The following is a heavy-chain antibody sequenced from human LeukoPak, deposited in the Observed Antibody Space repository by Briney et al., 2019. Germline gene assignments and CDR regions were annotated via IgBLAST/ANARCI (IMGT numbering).Heavy chain of an antibody. D-gene: IGHD3-16*01. Sequence: SETLSLTCAVSGGSISSSTYYWGWIRRPPGKGLEWIGSIYYSGSTYYNPSLKSRVTVSVDTSKNQFSLKLSSVTAADTAVYYCVRGSTLRHYQYWGQGTLVTVSS. CDR2: IYYSGST. J-gene: IGHJ4*02. V-gene: IGHV4-39*01. CDR3: VRGSTLRHYQY. CDR1: GGSISSSTYY.